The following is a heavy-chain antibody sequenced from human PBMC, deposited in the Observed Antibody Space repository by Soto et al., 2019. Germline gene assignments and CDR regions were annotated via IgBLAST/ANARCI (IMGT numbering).Heavy chain of an antibody. CDR2: ISYDGSNK. D-gene: IGHD1-26*01. CDR3: ARDVLLGSFDY. CDR1: GFTFSSYA. V-gene: IGHV3-30-3*01. Sequence: QVQLVESGGGVVQPGRSLRLSCAASGFTFSSYAMHWVRQAPGKGLEWVAVISYDGSNKYYADSVKGRFTISRDNSKNTLYPQMNSLRAEDTAVYYCARDVLLGSFDYWGQGTLVTVSS. J-gene: IGHJ4*02.